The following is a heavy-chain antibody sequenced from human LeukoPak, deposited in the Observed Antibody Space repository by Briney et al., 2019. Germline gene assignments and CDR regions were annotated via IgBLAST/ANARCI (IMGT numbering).Heavy chain of an antibody. J-gene: IGHJ4*02. Sequence: GGSLRLSCAASGFTFSSYGMHWVRQAPGKGLEWVAVIWYDGSNKYYADSVKGRFTISRDNSKNTLYLQMNSLRAEDTAVYYCATHSSSSKSEDYWGQGTLVTVSS. V-gene: IGHV3-33*01. CDR2: IWYDGSNK. D-gene: IGHD6-6*01. CDR1: GFTFSSYG. CDR3: ATHSSSSKSEDY.